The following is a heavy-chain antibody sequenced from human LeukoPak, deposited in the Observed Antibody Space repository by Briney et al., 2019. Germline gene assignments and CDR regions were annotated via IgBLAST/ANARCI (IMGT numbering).Heavy chain of an antibody. V-gene: IGHV3-74*01. Sequence: GGSLRLSCATSGFTFSNNWMHWVRQAPGKGLVWVSRIKGDGSSTSYADSVKGRFTISRDNAKNTLFLQMNSLRVEDTAVYYCVRDGVGAPPFDYWGQGALVIVSS. CDR1: GFTFSNNW. J-gene: IGHJ4*02. D-gene: IGHD1-26*01. CDR2: IKGDGSST. CDR3: VRDGVGAPPFDY.